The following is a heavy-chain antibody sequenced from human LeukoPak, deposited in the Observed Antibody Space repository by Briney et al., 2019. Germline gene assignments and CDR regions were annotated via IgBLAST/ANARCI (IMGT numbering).Heavy chain of an antibody. D-gene: IGHD5-18*01. CDR1: GFTFSDYY. J-gene: IGHJ3*02. CDR2: ISSSGSTI. Sequence: GGSLRLSCAASGFTFSDYYMSWIRQAPGKGLEWVSYISSSGSTIYYADSVKGRFTISRDNAKNSLYLQMNSLRAEDTAVYYCARDQYSYGLKDAFDIWGQGTMVTVSS. CDR3: ARDQYSYGLKDAFDI. V-gene: IGHV3-11*04.